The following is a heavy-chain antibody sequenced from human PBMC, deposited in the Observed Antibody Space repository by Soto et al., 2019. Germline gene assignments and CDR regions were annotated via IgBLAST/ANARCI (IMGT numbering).Heavy chain of an antibody. CDR3: ARVSIFGVAPDY. D-gene: IGHD3-3*01. J-gene: IGHJ4*02. Sequence: SETLSPTCTVSGGSLSSYYWSWIRQPPGKGLEWIGEIYYSGSTNYNPSLKSRVTISVDTSKNQFSLKLSSVTAADTAVYYCARVSIFGVAPDYWGQGTLVTVSS. CDR2: IYYSGST. CDR1: GGSLSSYY. V-gene: IGHV4-59*12.